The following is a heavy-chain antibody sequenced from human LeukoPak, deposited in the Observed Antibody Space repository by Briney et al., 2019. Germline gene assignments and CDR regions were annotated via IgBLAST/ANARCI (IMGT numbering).Heavy chain of an antibody. CDR2: IYHSEST. D-gene: IGHD3-10*01. J-gene: IGHJ6*03. CDR3: ARGGLYGSGDYYYMDV. CDR1: GGSINRSNW. Sequence: PSETLSLTCAVSGGSINRSNWWSWVRQSPGKGLEWIGEIYHSESTNYNPSLKSRDTISVDKSKNQFSLKLSSVTAADTAVYYCARGGLYGSGDYYYMDVWGKGTTVTVSS. V-gene: IGHV4-4*02.